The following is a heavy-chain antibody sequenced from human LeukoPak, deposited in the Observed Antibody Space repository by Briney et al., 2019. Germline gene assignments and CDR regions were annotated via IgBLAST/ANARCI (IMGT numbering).Heavy chain of an antibody. CDR3: ARSFCSGGSCYLYYFDY. D-gene: IGHD2-15*01. Sequence: SETLSLTCAVYGRSFSGYYWSWIRQPPGKGLEWIGEINHSGSTNYNPSLKSRVTISVDTSKDQFSLKLSSVTAADTAVYYCARSFCSGGSCYLYYFDYWGQGTLVTVSS. CDR2: INHSGST. J-gene: IGHJ4*02. V-gene: IGHV4-34*01. CDR1: GRSFSGYY.